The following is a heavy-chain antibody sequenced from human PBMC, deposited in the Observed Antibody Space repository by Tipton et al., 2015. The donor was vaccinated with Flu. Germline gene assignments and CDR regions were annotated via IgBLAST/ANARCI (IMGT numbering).Heavy chain of an antibody. Sequence: TLSLTCTVSGGSISSGSYYWGWIRQPAGKGLEWIGRIYTSGSTGYNPSLKGRATISVDASKNQFSLQLNSVTAEDTAVYYCARSPSYSGSGIYPYYFDDWGQGTLVTVSS. D-gene: IGHD3-10*01. J-gene: IGHJ4*02. CDR2: IYTSGST. CDR3: ARSPSYSGSGIYPYYFDD. CDR1: GGSISSGSYY. V-gene: IGHV4-61*02.